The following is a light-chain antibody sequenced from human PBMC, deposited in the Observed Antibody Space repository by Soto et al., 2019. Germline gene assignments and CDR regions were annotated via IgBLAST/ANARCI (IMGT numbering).Light chain of an antibody. V-gene: IGLV2-14*03. Sequence: QSARTQPASVSGSPGQSITISCTGTSSDVGGFNSVSWYQLRPGTAPKLILYDVVDRPSGVSYRFSGSESGNTASLTISGLQAADEADYFCSSYTSTMTNVFGSGTKVTVL. CDR2: DVV. CDR1: SSDVGGFNS. CDR3: SSYTSTMTNV. J-gene: IGLJ1*01.